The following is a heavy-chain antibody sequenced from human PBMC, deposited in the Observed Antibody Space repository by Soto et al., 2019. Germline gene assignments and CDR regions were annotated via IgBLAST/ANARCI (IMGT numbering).Heavy chain of an antibody. CDR1: GGTFSSYT. CDR2: IIPILGIA. CDR3: ARGVGATNWFDP. J-gene: IGHJ5*02. Sequence: QVQLVQSGAEVKKPGSSVKVSCKASGGTFSSYTISWVRQAPGQGLEWMGRIIPILGIANYAQKFQGRVTITAEKSTRTAYMELSSLRSEDTAVYYCARGVGATNWFDPWGQGTLVTVSS. D-gene: IGHD1-26*01. V-gene: IGHV1-69*02.